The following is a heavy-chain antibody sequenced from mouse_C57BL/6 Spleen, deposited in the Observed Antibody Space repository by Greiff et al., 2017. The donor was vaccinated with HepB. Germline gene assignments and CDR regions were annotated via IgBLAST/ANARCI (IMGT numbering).Heavy chain of an antibody. D-gene: IGHD2-3*01. CDR1: GFTFTDYY. V-gene: IGHV7-3*01. J-gene: IGHJ3*01. Sequence: EVNLVESGGGLVQPGGSLSLSCAASGFTFTDYYMSWVRQPPGKALEWLGFIRNKANGYTTEYSASVKGRFTISRDNSQSILYLQMNALRAEDSATYYCARSFDDGYSWFAYWGQGTLVTVSA. CDR3: ARSFDDGYSWFAY. CDR2: IRNKANGYTT.